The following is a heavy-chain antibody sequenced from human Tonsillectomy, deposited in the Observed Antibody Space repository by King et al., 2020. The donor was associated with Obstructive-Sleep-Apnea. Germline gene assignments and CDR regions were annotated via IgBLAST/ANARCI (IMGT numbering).Heavy chain of an antibody. J-gene: IGHJ4*02. Sequence: VQLVESGGGVVQPGRSLRLSCTASGFTFNSYAMHWVRQAPGKRLEWMTIISYDGSNKHYAESVKGRFTISRDNSKNTLSLQMDSLRAEDTALYYCARGGRGICPFDYWGQGTLVTVSS. CDR2: ISYDGSNK. D-gene: IGHD3-16*01. V-gene: IGHV3-30*04. CDR3: ARGGRGICPFDY. CDR1: GFTFNSYA.